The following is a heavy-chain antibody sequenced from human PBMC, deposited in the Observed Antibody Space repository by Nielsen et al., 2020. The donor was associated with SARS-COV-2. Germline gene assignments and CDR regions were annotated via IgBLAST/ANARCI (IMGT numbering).Heavy chain of an antibody. V-gene: IGHV1-3*01. Sequence: ASVKVSCKTSGYTFTSFAIHWVRQAPGQSLEWMGWINAGNGNTKYSQKFQGRVTMTRDTSANTAYMELSSLRSDDTAIYYCARDLRERGGWFDPWGQGTLVTVSS. CDR2: INAGNGNT. CDR3: ARDLRERGGWFDP. D-gene: IGHD2-15*01. J-gene: IGHJ5*02. CDR1: GYTFTSFA.